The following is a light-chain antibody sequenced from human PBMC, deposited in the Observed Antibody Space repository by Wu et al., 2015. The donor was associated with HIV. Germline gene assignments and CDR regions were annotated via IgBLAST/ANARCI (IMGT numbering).Light chain of an antibody. V-gene: IGKV3-20*01. Sequence: EMVLTQSPGTLSLSPGERATLSCRVSESIGSSSLAWYQQKPGQAPRLLIYGASSRATGIPDRLSGSGSGADFTLTISRLEPEDSAVYYCQQYGSSPWTFGQGTKVEIK. J-gene: IGKJ1*01. CDR1: ESIGSSS. CDR2: GAS. CDR3: QQYGSSPWT.